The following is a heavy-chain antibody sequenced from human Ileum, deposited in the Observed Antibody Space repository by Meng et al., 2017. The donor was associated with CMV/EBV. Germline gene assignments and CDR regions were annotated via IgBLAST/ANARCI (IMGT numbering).Heavy chain of an antibody. J-gene: IGHJ4*02. CDR2: IYHGGST. V-gene: IGHV4-4*07. D-gene: IGHD3-16*01. CDR1: GDSITSFY. Sequence: RESDPGSVKPSGALSPTCTVSGDSITSFYWSWIRQPAGKALEWIGRIYHGGSTNYNPSLKSRVTLSVDTSKNQFSMRLTSVTAADTAVYYCARGPGGFGDFNFDYWGQGTLVTVSS. CDR3: ARGPGGFGDFNFDY.